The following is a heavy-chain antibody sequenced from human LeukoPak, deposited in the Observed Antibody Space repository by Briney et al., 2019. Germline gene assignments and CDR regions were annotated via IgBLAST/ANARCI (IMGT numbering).Heavy chain of an antibody. CDR3: ARQSYSSSSTGFDY. Sequence: PSETLSLTCTVSGGSISSGSYYWSWIRQPAGKGLEWIGRIYASGSANYNPSLKSRVTISVDTSKNQFSLKLGSVTAADTAVYYCARQSYSSSSTGFDYWGQGTLVTVSS. V-gene: IGHV4-61*02. D-gene: IGHD6-6*01. J-gene: IGHJ4*02. CDR1: GGSISSGSYY. CDR2: IYASGSA.